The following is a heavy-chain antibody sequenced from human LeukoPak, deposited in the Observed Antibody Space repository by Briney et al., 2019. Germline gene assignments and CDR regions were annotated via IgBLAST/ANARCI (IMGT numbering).Heavy chain of an antibody. CDR3: ARGMYSGSYYGGDY. CDR1: GFTFSSYA. J-gene: IGHJ4*02. Sequence: GGSLRLSCAASGFTFSSYAMHWVRQAPGKGLEWVAVISYDGSNKYYTDSVKGRFTISRDNSKNTLYLQMNSLRAEDTAVYYCARGMYSGSYYGGDYWGQGTLVTVSS. CDR2: ISYDGSNK. D-gene: IGHD1-26*01. V-gene: IGHV3-30-3*01.